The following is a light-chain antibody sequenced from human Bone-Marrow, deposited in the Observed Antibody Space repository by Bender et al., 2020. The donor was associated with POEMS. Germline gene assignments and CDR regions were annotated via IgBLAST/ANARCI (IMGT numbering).Light chain of an antibody. CDR1: SSDVGGYNY. CDR2: RNN. CDR3: VAWDASLNGWV. J-gene: IGLJ3*02. Sequence: QSALTQPASVSGSPGQSITITCTGTSSDVGGYNYVFWYQQLPGAAPKLLIYRNNQRPSGVPDRFSGSKSGTSASLAITGLQSDDEAIYFCVAWDASLNGWVFGGGTKLTVL. V-gene: IGLV1-47*01.